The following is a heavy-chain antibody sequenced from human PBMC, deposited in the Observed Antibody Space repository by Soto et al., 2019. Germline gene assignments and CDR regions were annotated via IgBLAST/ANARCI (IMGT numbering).Heavy chain of an antibody. Sequence: GSLRLSCAASGFTLSGYAMNCVSQAPGKGLEWVSAISGAGDAKYYAGSVKGRFTISRDNSKNTLFLQMSSLTADDTAVYYCAKRGHDYLWGGFYLDNWGHGTLVTVSS. CDR2: ISGAGDAK. V-gene: IGHV3-23*01. J-gene: IGHJ4*01. D-gene: IGHD3-3*01. CDR3: AKRGHDYLWGGFYLDN. CDR1: GFTLSGYA.